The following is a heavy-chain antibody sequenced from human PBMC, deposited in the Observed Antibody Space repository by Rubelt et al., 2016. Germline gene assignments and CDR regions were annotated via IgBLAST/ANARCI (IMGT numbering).Heavy chain of an antibody. CDR2: ISYDGSNK. D-gene: IGHD2-2*01. CDR3: AREITPADLD. CDR1: GFTFSSYA. J-gene: IGHJ4*02. Sequence: QVQLVESGGGVVQPGRSLRLSCAASGFTFSSYAMHWVRQAPGKGLEWVAVISYDGSNKYYADSGKGRLAISRDNSKNTRYLQMNSLRAEDTAVYYCAREITPADLDWGQGTLVTVSS. V-gene: IGHV3-30*09.